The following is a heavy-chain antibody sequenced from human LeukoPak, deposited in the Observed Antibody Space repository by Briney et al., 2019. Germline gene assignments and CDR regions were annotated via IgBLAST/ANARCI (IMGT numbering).Heavy chain of an antibody. J-gene: IGHJ4*02. CDR3: ARHHTAMVSSSDY. Sequence: PSETLSLTCTVSGGSISSGGYYWSWIRQPPGKGLEWIGYIYYSGSTNYNPSLKSRVTISVDTSKNQFSLKLSSVTAADTAVYYCARHHTAMVSSSDYWGQGTLVTVSS. CDR2: IYYSGST. V-gene: IGHV4-61*08. CDR1: GGSISSGGYY. D-gene: IGHD5-18*01.